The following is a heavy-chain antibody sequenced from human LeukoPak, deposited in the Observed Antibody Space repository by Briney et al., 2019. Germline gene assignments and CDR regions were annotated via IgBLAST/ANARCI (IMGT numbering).Heavy chain of an antibody. Sequence: SETLSLTCTVSGGSISSYYWGWIRQPPGKGLEWIGYIYYSGSTNYNPSLKSRVTISVDTSKNQFSLKLSSVTAADTAMYYCARHRGYCSSTSCYSWFDPWGQGTLVTVSS. J-gene: IGHJ5*02. CDR1: GGSISSYY. D-gene: IGHD2-2*02. V-gene: IGHV4-59*08. CDR2: IYYSGST. CDR3: ARHRGYCSSTSCYSWFDP.